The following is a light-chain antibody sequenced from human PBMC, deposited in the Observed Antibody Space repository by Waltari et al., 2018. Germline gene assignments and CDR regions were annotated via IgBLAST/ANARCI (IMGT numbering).Light chain of an antibody. J-gene: IGLJ2*01. CDR2: DVI. Sequence: QSALTQPASVSGSPGQSVTIFCTGTSNDVGGYNSASWYQEHPGQAPRVIIYDVIDRPSGISDRFSGSKSANTASLTISGLQADDEADYYCSSQSSNNVVLFGGGTKLTVL. CDR1: SNDVGGYNS. V-gene: IGLV2-14*01. CDR3: SSQSSNNVVL.